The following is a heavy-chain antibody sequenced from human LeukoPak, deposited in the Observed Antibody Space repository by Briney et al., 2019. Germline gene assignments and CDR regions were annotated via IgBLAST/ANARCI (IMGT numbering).Heavy chain of an antibody. Sequence: SETLSLTCTVSGGSISSYYWSWIRQPPGKGLEWIGYIYYSGSTNYNPSLKSRVTISVDTSKNQFSLKLSSVTAADTAVYYCASRYDYGDPFYGMDVWGQGTTVTVSS. CDR1: GGSISSYY. D-gene: IGHD4-17*01. CDR2: IYYSGST. J-gene: IGHJ6*02. V-gene: IGHV4-59*01. CDR3: ASRYDYGDPFYGMDV.